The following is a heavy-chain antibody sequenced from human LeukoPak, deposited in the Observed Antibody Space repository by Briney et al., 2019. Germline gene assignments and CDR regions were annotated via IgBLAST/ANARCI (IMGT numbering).Heavy chain of an antibody. CDR3: ARVRYCSSTICPDFDY. CDR1: GYTFTSYY. CDR2: INPSGGST. D-gene: IGHD2-2*01. Sequence: ASVKVSFKASGYTFTSYYMHWVRQAPGQGREWMGMINPSGGSTNYAQKFQGRVTMSRDTSTSTVYMELSSLRSEDTAVYYCARVRYCSSTICPDFDYWGQGTLVTVSS. V-gene: IGHV1-46*01. J-gene: IGHJ4*02.